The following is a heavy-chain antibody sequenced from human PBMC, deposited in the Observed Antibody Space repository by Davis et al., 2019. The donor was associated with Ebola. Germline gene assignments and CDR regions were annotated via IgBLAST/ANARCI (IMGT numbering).Heavy chain of an antibody. D-gene: IGHD3-10*01. J-gene: IGHJ6*02. Sequence: HTSETLSLTCAVSGGSFSAYYWGWIRQPPGKGLVWVSRIHSDGTSTIYTDSVKGRFTISRDNAKNTLYLQMNSLRAEDTAVYYCARDRYYTIDVWGQGTTVTVSS. CDR2: IHSDGTST. CDR1: GGSFSAYY. V-gene: IGHV3-74*01. CDR3: ARDRYYTIDV.